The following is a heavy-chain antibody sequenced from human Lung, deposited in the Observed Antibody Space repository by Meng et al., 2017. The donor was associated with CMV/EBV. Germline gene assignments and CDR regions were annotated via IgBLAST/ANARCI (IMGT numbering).Heavy chain of an antibody. J-gene: IGHJ4*02. V-gene: IGHV1-18*01. Sequence: QVQLVQSGPEVKKPGXSVKVSGKAAGYTFTSYGISWVRQAPGQGLEWMGWISAYNGNTNYAQKLQGRVTMTTDTSTSTAYMELRSLRSYDTGVYYYARDQEIMLVTIGVVITKDYWCQSTLVTVSS. D-gene: IGHD3-9*01. CDR2: ISAYNGNT. CDR1: GYTFTSYG. CDR3: ARDQEIMLVTIGVVITKDY.